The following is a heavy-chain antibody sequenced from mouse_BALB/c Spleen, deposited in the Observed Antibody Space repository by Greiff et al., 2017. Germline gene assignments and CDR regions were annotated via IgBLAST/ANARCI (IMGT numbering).Heavy chain of an antibody. J-gene: IGHJ2*01. CDR1: GFNIKDTY. CDR2: IDPANGNN. Sequence: VQLQQSGAELVKPGASVKLSCTASGFNIKDTYMHWVKQRPEQGLEWIGRIDPANGNNKYDPKFQGKATITADTSSNTAYLQLSSLTSEDTAVYYCARSPMITYFDYWGQGTTLTVSS. CDR3: ARSPMITYFDY. V-gene: IGHV14-3*02. D-gene: IGHD2-4*01.